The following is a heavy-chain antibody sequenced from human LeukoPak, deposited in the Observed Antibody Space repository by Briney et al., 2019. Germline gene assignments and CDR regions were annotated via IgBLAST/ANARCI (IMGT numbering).Heavy chain of an antibody. CDR3: ARVAPRYCSSTSCYCDDY. CDR2: ISAYNGNT. J-gene: IGHJ4*02. V-gene: IGHV1-18*01. CDR1: GYTFISYG. Sequence: ASVKVSCKASGYTFISYGISWVRQAPGQGLEWMGWISAYNGNTNYAQRLQGRVTMTTDTSTSTAYMELRSLRSDDTAVYYCARVAPRYCSSTSCYCDDYWGQGTLVTVSS. D-gene: IGHD2-2*01.